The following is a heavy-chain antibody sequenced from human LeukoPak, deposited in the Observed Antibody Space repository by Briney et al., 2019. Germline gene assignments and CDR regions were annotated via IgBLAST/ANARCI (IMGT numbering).Heavy chain of an antibody. CDR1: GGSISSSSYY. J-gene: IGHJ5*02. Sequence: PSETLSLTCTGSGGSISSSSYYWGWIRQPPGKGLEWIGSIYYSGSIYYNPSLKSRVTKSADPSKNQFSLKLSSVTAADTAVYYCARRGKARVLLQPPGGFDPWGQGTLVTVSS. D-gene: IGHD7-27*01. V-gene: IGHV4-39*01. CDR3: ARRGKARVLLQPPGGFDP. CDR2: IYYSGSI.